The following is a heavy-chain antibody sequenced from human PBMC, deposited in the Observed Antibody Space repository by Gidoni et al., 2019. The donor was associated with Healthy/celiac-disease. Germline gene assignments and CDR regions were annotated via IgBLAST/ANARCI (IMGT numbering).Heavy chain of an antibody. CDR1: GYTFTGYY. V-gene: IGHV1-2*04. Sequence: QVQLVQSGAEVKKPGASVKVSCKASGYTFTGYYLHWVRQAPGQGLEWMGWINPNSGGTNYAQKFQGWVTMTRDTSISTAYMELSRLRSDDTAVYYCARHRAYNWNDGVRREADAFDIWGQGTMVTVSS. CDR2: INPNSGGT. CDR3: ARHRAYNWNDGVRREADAFDI. J-gene: IGHJ3*02. D-gene: IGHD1-1*01.